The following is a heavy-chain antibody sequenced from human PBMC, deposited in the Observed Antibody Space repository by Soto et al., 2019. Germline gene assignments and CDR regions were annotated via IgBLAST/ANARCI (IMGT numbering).Heavy chain of an antibody. CDR3: ARKVPAGAASYYYGMDV. V-gene: IGHV4-39*01. CDR1: GGAFSSTNYY. J-gene: IGHJ6*02. D-gene: IGHD6-13*01. Sequence: QLQLLESGPGLVKPSETLSLACTVSGGAFSSTNYYWGWIRQPPGKGLEWIGSISYSGKIYYNPSLKSRVTISVDTSKNQFSLRLSSVTAADTAVYYCARKVPAGAASYYYGMDVWGQGTTVTVSS. CDR2: ISYSGKI.